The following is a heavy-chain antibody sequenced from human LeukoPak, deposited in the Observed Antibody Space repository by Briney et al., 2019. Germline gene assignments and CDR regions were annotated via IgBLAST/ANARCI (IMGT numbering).Heavy chain of an antibody. V-gene: IGHV3-33*08. D-gene: IGHD3-22*01. CDR3: ARDRSSGYHRPFDY. J-gene: IGHJ4*02. Sequence: GRSLRLSCAASGFTFSSYGMHWVRQAPGKGLEWVAVIWYDGSNKYYADSVKGRFTISRDNSKNTLYLQMNSLRAEDTAVYYCARDRSSGYHRPFDYWGQGTLVTVSS. CDR1: GFTFSSYG. CDR2: IWYDGSNK.